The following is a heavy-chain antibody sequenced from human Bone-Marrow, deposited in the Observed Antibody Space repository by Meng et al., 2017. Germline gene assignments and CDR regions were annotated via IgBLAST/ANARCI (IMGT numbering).Heavy chain of an antibody. CDR2: ISGSGGST. Sequence: GGSLRLSCAASGFTFSSYAMSWVRQAPGKGLEWVSAISGSGGSTYYADSVKGRFTISRDNSKNTLYLQMNSLRAEDTAVYYCAKFGDILTGYINYFGYWCQGTLVTVSS. CDR3: AKFGDILTGYINYFGY. J-gene: IGHJ4*02. D-gene: IGHD3-9*01. CDR1: GFTFSSYA. V-gene: IGHV3-23*01.